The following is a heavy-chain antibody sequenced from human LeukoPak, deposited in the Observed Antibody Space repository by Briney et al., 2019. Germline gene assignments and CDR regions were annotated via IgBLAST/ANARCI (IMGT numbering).Heavy chain of an antibody. CDR1: GCSISSYY. D-gene: IGHD6-19*01. Sequence: SETLSLTCTVSGCSISSYYWSWIRQPPGKGLEWIGYIYYSGSTNYNPSLKSRVTISVATSKNQFSLKLSSVTAADTAVYYCARVSSGYYYYYGMDVWGQGTTVTVSS. CDR2: IYYSGST. CDR3: ARVSSGYYYYYGMDV. J-gene: IGHJ6*02. V-gene: IGHV4-59*01.